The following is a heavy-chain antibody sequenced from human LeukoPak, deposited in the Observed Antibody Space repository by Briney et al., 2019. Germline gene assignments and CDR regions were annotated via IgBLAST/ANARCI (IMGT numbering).Heavy chain of an antibody. CDR2: IYHSGST. CDR3: ARGFSSSWYDVTPYYYYYMDV. CDR1: GYSISSGYY. J-gene: IGHJ6*03. D-gene: IGHD6-13*01. V-gene: IGHV4-38-2*02. Sequence: PSETLFLTCTVSGYSISSGYYWGWIRQPPGKGLEWIGSIYHSGSTYYNPSLKSRVTISVDTSKNQFSLKLSSVTAADTAVYYCARGFSSSWYDVTPYYYYYMDVRGKGTTVTVSS.